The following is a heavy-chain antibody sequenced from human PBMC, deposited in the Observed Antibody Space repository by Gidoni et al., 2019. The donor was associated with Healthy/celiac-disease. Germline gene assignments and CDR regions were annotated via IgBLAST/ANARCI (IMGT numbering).Heavy chain of an antibody. CDR1: GFTFSSYS. CDR3: AARDYGGNSY. Sequence: EVQLVESGGGLVKPGGSLRLSCAASGFTFSSYSMNWVRQAPGKGLEWVSSISSSSSYIYYADSVKGRFTISRDNAKNSLYLQMNSLRAEDTAVYYCAARDYGGNSYWGQGTLVTVSS. V-gene: IGHV3-21*01. J-gene: IGHJ4*02. D-gene: IGHD4-17*01. CDR2: ISSSSSYI.